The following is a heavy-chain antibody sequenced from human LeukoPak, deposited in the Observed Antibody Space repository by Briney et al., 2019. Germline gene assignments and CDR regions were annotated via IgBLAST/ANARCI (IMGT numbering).Heavy chain of an antibody. CDR2: MNPNSGNT. D-gene: IGHD3-9*01. V-gene: IGHV1-8*01. J-gene: IGHJ5*02. CDR3: ARDGLDYDILTGYYRSHWFDP. Sequence: ASVKVSCKASGYTFTSYDINWVRQATGQGLEWMGWMNPNSGNTGYAQKFQGRVTMTRDTSISTAYMELSRLRSDDTAVYYCARDGLDYDILTGYYRSHWFDPWGQGTLVTVSS. CDR1: GYTFTSYD.